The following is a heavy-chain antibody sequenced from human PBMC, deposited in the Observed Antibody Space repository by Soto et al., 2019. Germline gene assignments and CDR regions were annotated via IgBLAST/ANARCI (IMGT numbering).Heavy chain of an antibody. Sequence: QVQLVQSGAEVKKPGSSVKVSCKASGGTFSSYTISWVRQAPGQGLEWMGRIIHIFGIANYAQKFQGRVTTTADKSTRTAYRELSSLRSEDTAVYYCARFRGSYGMDVWGQGTTVTVSS. CDR2: IIHIFGIA. D-gene: IGHD3-10*01. CDR1: GGTFSSYT. CDR3: ARFRGSYGMDV. J-gene: IGHJ6*02. V-gene: IGHV1-69*02.